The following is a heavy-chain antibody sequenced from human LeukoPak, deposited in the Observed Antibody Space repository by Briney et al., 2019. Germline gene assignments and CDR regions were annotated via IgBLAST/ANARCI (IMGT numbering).Heavy chain of an antibody. CDR3: AKDLLQSISGTYYSGWFDP. CDR1: GFSFNTYG. J-gene: IGHJ5*02. Sequence: GRSLRLSCAASGFSFNTYGMHWVRQAPGKGLERVALISFDGSNTYYADSVKGRFTISRDNSKSTLYVQMNSLRAEDTAIYYCAKDLLQSISGTYYSGWFDPWGRGTLVTVSS. CDR2: ISFDGSNT. V-gene: IGHV3-30*18. D-gene: IGHD3-10*01.